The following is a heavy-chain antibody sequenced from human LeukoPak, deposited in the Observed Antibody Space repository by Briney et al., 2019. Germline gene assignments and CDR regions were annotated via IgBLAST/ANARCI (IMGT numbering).Heavy chain of an antibody. CDR2: ISAYNGNT. CDR1: GYTFTSYG. Sequence: ASVKVSCKASGYTFTSYGISWVRQAPGQGLEWMGWISAYNGNTNYAQKLQGRVTMTTDTSTSTAYMELRSLRSDDTAVYYCARDLWERGYGSGSYYSDWFDPWGQGTLVTVSS. J-gene: IGHJ5*02. CDR3: ARDLWERGYGSGSYYSDWFDP. V-gene: IGHV1-18*01. D-gene: IGHD3-10*01.